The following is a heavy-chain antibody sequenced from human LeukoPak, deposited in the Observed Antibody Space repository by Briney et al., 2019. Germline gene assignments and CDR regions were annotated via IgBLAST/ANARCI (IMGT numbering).Heavy chain of an antibody. CDR2: INSDGSST. V-gene: IGHV3-74*01. CDR1: GFTFSSYW. Sequence: PGGSLRLSCAASGFTFSSYWMHWVRQAPGKGLVWVSRINSDGSSTSYADSVKGRFTISRDNSKNTLYLQMNSLRAEDTAVYYCAKDRKGYYGSGSWYYFDYWGQGTLVTVSS. J-gene: IGHJ4*02. CDR3: AKDRKGYYGSGSWYYFDY. D-gene: IGHD3-10*01.